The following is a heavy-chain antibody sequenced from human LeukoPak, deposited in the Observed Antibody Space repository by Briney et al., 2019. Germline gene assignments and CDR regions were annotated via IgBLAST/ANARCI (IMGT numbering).Heavy chain of an antibody. Sequence: ASVRVSCKASGYTFTGYYMHWVRQAPGQGLEWMGWINPNSGGTNYAQKFQGRVTMTRDTSISTAYMELSRLRSDDAAVYYCAREKVTDPRPTAFAHFTPDYWGHGTLVTVSS. CDR1: GYTFTGYY. V-gene: IGHV1-2*02. J-gene: IGHJ4*01. CDR3: AREKVTDPRPTAFAHFTPDY. CDR2: INPNSGGT. D-gene: IGHD1-14*01.